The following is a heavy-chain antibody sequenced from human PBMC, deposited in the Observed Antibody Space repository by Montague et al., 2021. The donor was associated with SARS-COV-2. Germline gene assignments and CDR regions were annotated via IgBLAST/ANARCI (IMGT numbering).Heavy chain of an antibody. Sequence: SETLSLTCVVSGDSISPDNWWTWVRLPPGKGQVGGGGIIYTSSTKYNQSPQRRGSMSADKSWNQFSLRLTSVTAADTAIYYCARKGTARSGLAYWGQGTLVTVSS. D-gene: IGHD2-21*02. CDR3: ARKGTARSGLAY. V-gene: IGHV4-4*02. CDR2: IIYTSST. J-gene: IGHJ4*02. CDR1: GDSISPDNW.